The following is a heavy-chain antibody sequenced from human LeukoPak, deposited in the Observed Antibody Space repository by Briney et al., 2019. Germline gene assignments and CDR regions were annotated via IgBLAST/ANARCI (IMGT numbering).Heavy chain of an antibody. D-gene: IGHD4-17*01. J-gene: IGHJ4*02. CDR3: ARDRSVTTYFDY. CDR2: ISYDGSKQ. Sequence: GGSLRLSCAASGFTFSNYGMHWVRQAPGKGLEWVAVISYDGSKQYYADSVKGRFTISRDNSKNTLYLLMNSLRADDTAVYYSARDRSVTTYFDYWGQGTLVTVSS. V-gene: IGHV3-30*03. CDR1: GFTFSNYG.